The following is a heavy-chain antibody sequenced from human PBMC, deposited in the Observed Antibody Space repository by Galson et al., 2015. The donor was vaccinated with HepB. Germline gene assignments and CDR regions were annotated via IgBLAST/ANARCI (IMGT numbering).Heavy chain of an antibody. Sequence: SLRLSCAASGFTFSDLYMDWVRQAPGKGLEWAGRTRHRAMSYTTEYAASVKGRFIVSRDDSKNSLYLQMNSLKSEDTAMYFCARISTAYDKNYFDFWGQGTLVTVSS. CDR3: ARISTAYDKNYFDF. V-gene: IGHV3-72*01. CDR1: GFTFSDLY. D-gene: IGHD2-21*02. CDR2: TRHRAMSYTT. J-gene: IGHJ4*02.